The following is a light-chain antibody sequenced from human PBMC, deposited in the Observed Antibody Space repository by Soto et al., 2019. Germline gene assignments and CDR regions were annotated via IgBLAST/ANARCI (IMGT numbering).Light chain of an antibody. V-gene: IGLV2-14*01. CDR1: SSDVGDYNY. CDR2: EVS. J-gene: IGLJ1*01. CDR3: SSHTSSSTLYV. Sequence: QSVLTQPASVSGSPGQSITISCTGTSSDVGDYNYVSWYQQHPGKAPKLMIYEVSNRPSGVSNRFSGSKSGNTASLTISGLQAEDEADYYCSSHTSSSTLYVFGTGTKVTVL.